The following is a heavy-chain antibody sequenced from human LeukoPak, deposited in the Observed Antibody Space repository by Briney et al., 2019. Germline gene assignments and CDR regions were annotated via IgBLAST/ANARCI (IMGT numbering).Heavy chain of an antibody. J-gene: IGHJ4*02. D-gene: IGHD6-13*01. V-gene: IGHV3-7*01. CDR2: IKQDGSVK. Sequence: GGSLRLSCAASGLTFSSHWMSWVRQAPGKGLEWVANIKQDGSVKTYVDSVKGRFTISRDNAKNSLYLQMNSLRAEDTAVYYCAKNSYSRGEYWGQGTLVTVSS. CDR1: GLTFSSHW. CDR3: AKNSYSRGEY.